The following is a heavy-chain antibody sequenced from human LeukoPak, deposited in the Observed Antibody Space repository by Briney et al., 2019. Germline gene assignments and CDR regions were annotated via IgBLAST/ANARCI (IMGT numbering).Heavy chain of an antibody. V-gene: IGHV4-59*01. CDR3: ARERVGGYSLDAFDI. Sequence: PSETLSLTCTVSGGSIGFFYWSWLRQSPGKGLEWIGYIYHSGSSNYNPSLRSRVTISLDTSKNQFSLRLSSVTAADTAVYYCARERVGGYSLDAFDIWGQGTTVTVSS. CDR2: IYHSGSS. D-gene: IGHD5-18*01. J-gene: IGHJ3*02. CDR1: GGSIGFFY.